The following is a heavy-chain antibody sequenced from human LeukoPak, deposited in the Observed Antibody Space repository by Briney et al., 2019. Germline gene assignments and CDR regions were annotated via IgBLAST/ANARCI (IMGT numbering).Heavy chain of an antibody. CDR1: GGTFSSYA. Sequence: ASVKVSCKASGGTFSSYAISWVRQAPGQGLEWMGGIIPIFATANYAQKFQGRVTITADESTSTAYMELSSLRSEDTAVYYCAKAYYCSSTSCYEGSLKYWGQGTLVTVSS. CDR3: AKAYYCSSTSCYEGSLKY. CDR2: IIPIFATA. V-gene: IGHV1-69*01. J-gene: IGHJ4*02. D-gene: IGHD2-2*01.